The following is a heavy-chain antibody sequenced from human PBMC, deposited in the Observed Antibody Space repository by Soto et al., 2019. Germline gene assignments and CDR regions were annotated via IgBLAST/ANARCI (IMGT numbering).Heavy chain of an antibody. CDR3: ARGGYDWDN. CDR1: GASISSSY. CDR2: VYHTGTT. J-gene: IGHJ4*02. V-gene: IGHV4-59*01. Sequence: SETLSLTCTVSGASISSSYWSWIRQSPERGLEWIAYVYHTGTTKYNPSLESRATISEDTSKNHFSLRLTSVTVADTAVYYCARGGYDWDNWGQGTLVTVSS. D-gene: IGHD5-12*01.